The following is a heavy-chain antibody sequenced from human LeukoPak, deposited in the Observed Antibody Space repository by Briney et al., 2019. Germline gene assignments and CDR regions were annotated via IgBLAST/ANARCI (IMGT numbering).Heavy chain of an antibody. Sequence: KPSETLSLTCIVSGSCIISGDYYWSWLRQAPGKGPEWIGYIHYSGSTYYNPSLKSRVTISVDTSKNQFSLKLSSVTAADTAMYYCAEGGYSYGLDYWGQGTLVTVSS. D-gene: IGHD5-18*01. J-gene: IGHJ4*02. CDR2: IHYSGST. CDR1: GSCIISGDYY. CDR3: AEGGYSYGLDY. V-gene: IGHV4-30-4*01.